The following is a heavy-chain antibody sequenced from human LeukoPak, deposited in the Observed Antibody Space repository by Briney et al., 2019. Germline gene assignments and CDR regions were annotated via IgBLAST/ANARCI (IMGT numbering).Heavy chain of an antibody. CDR1: GGSISSSSYY. V-gene: IGHV4-39*01. D-gene: IGHD6-13*01. CDR2: IYYSGST. Sequence: SETLALTCTVSGGSISSSSYYWGWIRQPPGKGLEWIGSIYYSGSTYYNPSLKGRVTISVDMSKNQFSLKLSSVTAADTAVYYCARQRIAAAGPIDYWGHGTLVTVSS. J-gene: IGHJ4*03. CDR3: ARQRIAAAGPIDY.